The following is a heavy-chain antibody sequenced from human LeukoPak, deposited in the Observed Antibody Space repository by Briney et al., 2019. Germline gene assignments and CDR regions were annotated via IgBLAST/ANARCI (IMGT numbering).Heavy chain of an antibody. Sequence: GGSLRLSCAASGFTFSSYWMHWVRQAPGKGLVWVSRINTDGSSTSYADSVKGRFTISSDNAKNTLYLQMNSLRAEDTAVYYCAASMADYYYYYMDVWGKGTTVTVSS. D-gene: IGHD2-8*01. J-gene: IGHJ6*03. CDR3: AASMADYYYYYMDV. V-gene: IGHV3-74*01. CDR1: GFTFSSYW. CDR2: INTDGSST.